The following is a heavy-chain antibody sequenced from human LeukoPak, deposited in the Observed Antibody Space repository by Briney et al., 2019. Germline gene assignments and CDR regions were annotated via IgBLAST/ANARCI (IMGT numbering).Heavy chain of an antibody. Sequence: SETLSLTCTVSGGSISSYYWSWIRQPPGKGLEWIGYIYYSGSTNYNPSLKSRVTISVDTSKNQFSLKLSSVTAADTAVYYCARSFSSSWYYFDYWGQGTLVTVSS. D-gene: IGHD6-13*01. CDR1: GGSISSYY. CDR3: ARSFSSSWYYFDY. V-gene: IGHV4-59*01. CDR2: IYYSGST. J-gene: IGHJ4*02.